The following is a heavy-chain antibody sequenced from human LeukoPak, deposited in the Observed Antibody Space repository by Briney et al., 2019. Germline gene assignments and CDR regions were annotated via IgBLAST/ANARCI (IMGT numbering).Heavy chain of an antibody. CDR1: GFSFSTYC. D-gene: IGHD6-13*01. CDR2: IKQSGNEK. CDR3: ARVAATGNYWYFDL. Sequence: PGGSLRLSCAASGFSFSTYCMSWVRQAPGNGLEWVAHIKQSGNEKYYVDSVKGRFTISRDNAKNSLYLQMNSLRAEDTALYSCARVAATGNYWYFDLWGRGTLITVSS. V-gene: IGHV3-7*01. J-gene: IGHJ2*01.